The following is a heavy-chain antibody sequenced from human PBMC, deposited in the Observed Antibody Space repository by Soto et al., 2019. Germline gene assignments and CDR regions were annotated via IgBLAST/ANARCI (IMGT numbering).Heavy chain of an antibody. D-gene: IGHD5-12*01. CDR1: GFAFSDYY. J-gene: IGHJ4*01. Sequence: GGSLRLSCAASGFAFSDYYMSWIRQAPGKGPEWVSYISGSSSFTNYADSVEGRFTVSRDNAKNSVYLQMNSLRAEDTAVYYCAREGYSGYDYALLFDYWGHGTLVTVSS. V-gene: IGHV3-11*05. CDR3: AREGYSGYDYALLFDY. CDR2: ISGSSSFT.